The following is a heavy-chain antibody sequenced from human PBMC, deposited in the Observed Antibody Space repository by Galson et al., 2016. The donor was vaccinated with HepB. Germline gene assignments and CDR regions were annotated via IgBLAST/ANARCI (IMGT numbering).Heavy chain of an antibody. CDR3: ARDRGIQLWSRDGFDY. CDR2: ISSSSSYI. CDR1: GFTFSTYS. Sequence: SLRLSCAASGFTFSTYSMNWVRQVPGKGLEWVPSISSSSSYIYYGDSLKGRFTISSDNAKNSLYLQMNSLRAEDTAVYYCARDRGIQLWSRDGFDYWGQGTLVTVSS. D-gene: IGHD5-18*01. V-gene: IGHV3-21*01. J-gene: IGHJ4*02.